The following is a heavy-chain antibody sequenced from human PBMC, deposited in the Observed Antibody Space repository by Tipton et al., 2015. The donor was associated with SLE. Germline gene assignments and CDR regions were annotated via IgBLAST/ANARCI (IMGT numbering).Heavy chain of an antibody. CDR1: RGSLTGYS. J-gene: IGHJ4*02. V-gene: IGHV4-34*01. CDR3: ARGVDY. CDR2: IDRDGST. Sequence: GLVKPSETLSLVCVVNRGSLTGYSWNWIRQFPGKGLEWIGEIDRDGSTNYNPSLKSRVTISIGTSKNQLSLRLTSVTAPDTAVYYCARGVDYWGQGTLVTVSS.